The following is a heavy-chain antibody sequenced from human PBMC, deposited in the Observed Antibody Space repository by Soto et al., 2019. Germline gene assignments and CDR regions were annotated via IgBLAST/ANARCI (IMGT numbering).Heavy chain of an antibody. J-gene: IGHJ5*02. CDR1: GGSISSGDYY. Sequence: SETLSLTCTVSGGSISSGDYYWSWIRQPPGKGLEWIGYIYYSGSTYYNPSLKNRVTISVDTSKNQFSLKLSSVTAADTAVYYCARAPDYGDLNWFDPWGQGTLVTVSS. CDR3: ARAPDYGDLNWFDP. D-gene: IGHD4-17*01. CDR2: IYYSGST. V-gene: IGHV4-30-4*01.